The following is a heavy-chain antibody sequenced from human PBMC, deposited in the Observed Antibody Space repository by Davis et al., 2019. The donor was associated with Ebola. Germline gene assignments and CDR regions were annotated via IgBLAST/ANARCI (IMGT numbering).Heavy chain of an antibody. D-gene: IGHD4-11*01. CDR1: GFTFSIFD. V-gene: IGHV3-30*02. CDR3: ARDSDDYSFDY. CDR2: VRSHGSDD. J-gene: IGHJ4*02. Sequence: GGSLRLSCAASGFTFSIFDMHWVCQAPGRGLEWVAFVRSHGSDDHYADSVKGRFTISRDNSENTLYLQMNSLRPEDTAVYYCARDSDDYSFDYLGQGTLVTVTS.